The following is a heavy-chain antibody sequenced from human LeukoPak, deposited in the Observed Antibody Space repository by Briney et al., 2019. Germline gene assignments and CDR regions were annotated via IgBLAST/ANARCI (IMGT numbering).Heavy chain of an antibody. V-gene: IGHV1-69*05. J-gene: IGHJ5*01. CDR1: GGTFSSYA. Sequence: SVKVSCKASGGTFSSYAISWVRQAPGQGLEWKGGIIPIFGTANYAQKFQGRVTITTDESTSTAYMELSSLRSEDTAVYYCARDPNTSSWYLGWFDSWGQGTLVIVSS. D-gene: IGHD6-13*01. CDR2: IIPIFGTA. CDR3: ARDPNTSSWYLGWFDS.